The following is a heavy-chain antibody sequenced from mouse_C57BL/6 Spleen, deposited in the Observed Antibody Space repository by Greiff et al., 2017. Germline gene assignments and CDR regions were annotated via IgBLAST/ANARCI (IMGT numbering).Heavy chain of an antibody. J-gene: IGHJ1*03. D-gene: IGHD2-4*01. CDR1: GYTFTSYW. Sequence: QVQLQQSGAELAKPGASVKLSCKASGYTFTSYWMHWVKQRPGPGLEWIGYINPSSGYTKYNQKFKDKATLNADKSSSTAYMQLSSLTYEDSAVYYCARAIYYEYDEGYFDVWGTGTTVTVSS. CDR2: INPSSGYT. V-gene: IGHV1-7*01. CDR3: ARAIYYEYDEGYFDV.